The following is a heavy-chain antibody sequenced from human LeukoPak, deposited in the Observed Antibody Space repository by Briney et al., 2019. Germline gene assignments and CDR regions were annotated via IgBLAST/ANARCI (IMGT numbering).Heavy chain of an antibody. Sequence: AGSLTVSRAVSGFPFSNYWIHWVRQAPGKGLVWLSQINADGTTTTYAKAVKGRFTVSRDNSKNTLYLQMNSLRAEDTAVYYCARDRVVGALDYWGQGTLVSVSS. D-gene: IGHD1-26*01. J-gene: IGHJ4*02. CDR1: GFPFSNYW. V-gene: IGHV3-74*01. CDR2: INADGTTT. CDR3: ARDRVVGALDY.